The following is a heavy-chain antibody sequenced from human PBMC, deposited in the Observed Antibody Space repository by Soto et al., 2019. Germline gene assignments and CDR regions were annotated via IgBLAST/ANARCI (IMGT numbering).Heavy chain of an antibody. J-gene: IGHJ6*02. CDR1: GFTVSSNY. CDR2: IYSGGST. Sequence: PGGSLRLSCAASGFTVSSNYMSWVRQAPGKGLEWVSVIYSGGSTYYADSVKGRFTISRDNSKNTLYLQMNSLRTEDTAVYYCARDTAAAGTRYYYYYGMDVWGQGTTVTVSS. D-gene: IGHD6-13*01. CDR3: ARDTAAAGTRYYYYYGMDV. V-gene: IGHV3-53*01.